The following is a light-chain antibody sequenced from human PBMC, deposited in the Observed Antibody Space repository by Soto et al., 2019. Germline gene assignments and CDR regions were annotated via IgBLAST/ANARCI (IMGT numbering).Light chain of an antibody. J-gene: IGKJ5*01. CDR3: QQSNHWPPIT. CDR2: GAS. Sequence: EIVLTQSPGTLSLSPGGGATLSCRPSQSVSSNLACYQHNPGHAPRLLIYGASTRATGIPARFSGRRSRTDFTLTLSRLQSEDLAVSHCQQSNHWPPITLGPGTRLEIK. CDR1: QSVSSN. V-gene: IGKV3D-15*01.